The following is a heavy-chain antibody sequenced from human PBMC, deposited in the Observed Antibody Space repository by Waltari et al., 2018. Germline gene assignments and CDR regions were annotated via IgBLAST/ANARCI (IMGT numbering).Heavy chain of an antibody. V-gene: IGHV4-59*01. CDR3: ARDSGSPYGMDV. CDR2: IYYSGST. J-gene: IGHJ6*02. CDR1: GGSISTYY. D-gene: IGHD1-26*01. Sequence: QVQLQESGPGLVKPSETLSLSCTVSGGSISTYYWNWIRQPPGKGLGWIGDIYYSGSTNSNPSLKIRVTILVDTSKNQFALKLSSVTAADTAVYYCARDSGSPYGMDVWGQGTTVTVSS.